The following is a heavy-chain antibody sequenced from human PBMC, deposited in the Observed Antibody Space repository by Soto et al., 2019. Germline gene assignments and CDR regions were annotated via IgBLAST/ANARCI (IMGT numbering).Heavy chain of an antibody. CDR2: ISGSGDST. CDR3: ARRGSGSYYDY. Sequence: EVQLLESGGGLVQPGGSLRRSCAASGFTFSSYAMRWVRQAPGKRREWGSAISGSGDSTYYADSVKSRFTICRDKSKLTLYLQMHRLRAEDTALYYCARRGSGSYYDYWGQGTLVTVSS. D-gene: IGHD1-26*01. V-gene: IGHV3-23*01. J-gene: IGHJ4*02. CDR1: GFTFSSYA.